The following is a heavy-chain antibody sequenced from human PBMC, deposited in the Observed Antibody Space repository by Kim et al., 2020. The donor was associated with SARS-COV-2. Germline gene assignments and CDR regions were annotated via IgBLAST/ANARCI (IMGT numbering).Heavy chain of an antibody. Sequence: SETLSLTCTVSGGSISSSSYYWGWIRQPPGKGLEWIGSIYYSGSIYYNPSLKSRVTISVDTSKNQFSLKLSSVTAADTAVYYCARHQTNYDILTGYSPHNWFDPWGQGTLVTVSS. CDR2: IYYSGSI. CDR1: GGSISSSSYY. D-gene: IGHD3-9*01. V-gene: IGHV4-39*01. CDR3: ARHQTNYDILTGYSPHNWFDP. J-gene: IGHJ5*02.